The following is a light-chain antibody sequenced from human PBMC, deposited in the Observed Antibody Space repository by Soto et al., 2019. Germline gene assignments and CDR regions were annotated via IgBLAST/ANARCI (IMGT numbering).Light chain of an antibody. J-gene: IGKJ4*01. CDR1: QSVLFSSNNKDY. V-gene: IGKV4-1*01. Sequence: DIVMTQSPDPLAVSLGERATINCKSSQSVLFSSNNKDYLSWYQQKPGQPPKILIHWASIRESGVPERFSGSGSGTDLTLTISSLQAEDVAVYYCQGIFTVGGGNKGDIK. CDR3: QGIFT. CDR2: WAS.